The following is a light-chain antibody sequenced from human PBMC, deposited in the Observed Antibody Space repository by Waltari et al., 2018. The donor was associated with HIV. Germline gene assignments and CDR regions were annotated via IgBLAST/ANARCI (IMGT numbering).Light chain of an antibody. CDR2: RAS. J-gene: IGKJ1*01. Sequence: DIHMTQSLSTLSASMGDRVSITCRASQSISNWLACYQQKPGPAPKLLIYRASTLESRVPLRFSGRGSGKEVTLTINNLQPDDFATYYCQQYSAFPWTFGQGAKVEL. V-gene: IGKV1-5*03. CDR1: QSISNW. CDR3: QQYSAFPWT.